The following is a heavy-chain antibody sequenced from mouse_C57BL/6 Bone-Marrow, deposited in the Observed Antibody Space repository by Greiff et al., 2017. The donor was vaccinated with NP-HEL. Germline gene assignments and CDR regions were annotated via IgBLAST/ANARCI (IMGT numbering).Heavy chain of an antibody. J-gene: IGHJ2*01. CDR1: GYTFTSYW. V-gene: IGHV1-69*01. D-gene: IGHD1-1*01. CDR2: IDPSDSYT. CDR3: ARDYGSTFVDY. Sequence: VQLQQSGAELVMPGASVKLSCKASGYTFTSYWMHWVKQRPGQGLEWIGEIDPSDSYTNYNQKFKGKSTLTVDKSSSTAYMQLSSLTSEDSAVYYCARDYGSTFVDYWGQGTTLTVSS.